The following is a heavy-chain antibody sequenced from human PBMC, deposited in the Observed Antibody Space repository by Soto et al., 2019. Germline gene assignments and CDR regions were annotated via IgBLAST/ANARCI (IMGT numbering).Heavy chain of an antibody. J-gene: IGHJ4*02. Sequence: PGGSLRLSCAASGFIFSTYGMHWVRQVPGKGLEWVAHISYDGSNEHYADSVKGRFTVSRDNAKNTLSLQMTSLRSGDTAIYYCTKEYIVGTTWGYFESWGQGTLVTVSS. CDR1: GFIFSTYG. V-gene: IGHV3-30*18. CDR2: ISYDGSNE. CDR3: TKEYIVGTTWGYFES. D-gene: IGHD1-26*01.